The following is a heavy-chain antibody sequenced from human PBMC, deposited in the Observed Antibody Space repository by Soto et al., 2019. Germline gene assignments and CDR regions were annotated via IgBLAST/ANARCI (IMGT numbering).Heavy chain of an antibody. J-gene: IGHJ4*02. CDR2: IYYSGST. CDR3: ATSPSPCGGDCYADY. V-gene: IGHV4-31*03. D-gene: IGHD2-21*02. Sequence: SETLSLTCTVSGGSISSGGYYWSWIRQHPGKGLEWIGYIYYSGSTYYNPSLKSRVTISVDTSKNQFSLKLSSVTAADTAVYYCATSPSPCGGDCYADYWGQGTLVTVSS. CDR1: GGSISSGGYY.